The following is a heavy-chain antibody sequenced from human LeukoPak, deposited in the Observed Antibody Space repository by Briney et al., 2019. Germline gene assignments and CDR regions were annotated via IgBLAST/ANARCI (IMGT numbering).Heavy chain of an antibody. J-gene: IGHJ4*02. D-gene: IGHD1-1*01. CDR1: GGSFSGCY. CDR3: ARETTSLPDY. Sequence: PSETLSLTCAVYGGSFSGCYWSWIRQPPGKGLEWIGEINHSGSTNYNPSLKSRVTISVDTSKNQFSLKLSSVTAADTAVYYCARETTSLPDYWGQGTLVTVSS. CDR2: INHSGST. V-gene: IGHV4-34*01.